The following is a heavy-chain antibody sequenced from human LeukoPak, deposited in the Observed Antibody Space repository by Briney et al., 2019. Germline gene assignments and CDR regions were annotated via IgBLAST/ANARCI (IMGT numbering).Heavy chain of an antibody. V-gene: IGHV3-33*01. CDR2: IWYGGSNK. CDR3: QSGFGAFDI. CDR1: GFTFSSYG. J-gene: IGHJ3*02. D-gene: IGHD3-3*01. Sequence: GGSLRLSCAASGFTFSSYGMHWVRQAPGKGLEWVAVIWYGGSNKYYADSVKGRFTISRDNSKNTLYLQMNSLRAEDTAVYYCQSGFGAFDIWGQGTMVTVSS.